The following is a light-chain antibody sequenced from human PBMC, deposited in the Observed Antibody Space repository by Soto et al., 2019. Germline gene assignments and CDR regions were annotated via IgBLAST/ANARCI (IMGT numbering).Light chain of an antibody. Sequence: QSALTQPRSVSGSPGESVTISCTGTSSDVGGFNYVSWYQQYPGKAPSLLIYDVAKRPSRVPDRFSGSKSGNTASLTIAGLQAEDEADYYCCSYAGGNSYVFGTATKLTVL. CDR3: CSYAGGNSYV. V-gene: IGLV2-11*01. CDR2: DVA. J-gene: IGLJ1*01. CDR1: SSDVGGFNY.